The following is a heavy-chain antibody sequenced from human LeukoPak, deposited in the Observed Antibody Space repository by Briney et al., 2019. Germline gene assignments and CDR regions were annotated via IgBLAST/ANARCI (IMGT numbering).Heavy chain of an antibody. V-gene: IGHV3-30*04. D-gene: IGHD4-23*01. CDR1: GFTFSSYA. CDR3: AREDLRWPAGGPHYYYGMDV. J-gene: IGHJ6*02. CDR2: ISYDGSNK. Sequence: GRSLRLSCAASGFTFSSYAMHWVRQAPGKGLEWAAVISYDGSNKYYADSVKGRFTISRDNSKNTLYLQMNSLRAEDTAVYYCAREDLRWPAGGPHYYYGMDVWGQGTTVTVSS.